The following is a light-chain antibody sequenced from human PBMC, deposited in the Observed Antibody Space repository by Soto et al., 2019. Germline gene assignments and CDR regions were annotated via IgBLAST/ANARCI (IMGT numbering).Light chain of an antibody. CDR1: SSDVGAYND. V-gene: IGLV2-8*01. Sequence: QSALTQPPSASGSPGQTVTISCTGTSSDVGAYNDVPWYQQHPGKAPKLLIYEVSKRPPGVPDRFSGSKSGNTASLTVSGLQAEDEADYYCSSSAGSENFIVLGGGTKLTVL. CDR2: EVS. CDR3: SSSAGSENFIV. J-gene: IGLJ2*01.